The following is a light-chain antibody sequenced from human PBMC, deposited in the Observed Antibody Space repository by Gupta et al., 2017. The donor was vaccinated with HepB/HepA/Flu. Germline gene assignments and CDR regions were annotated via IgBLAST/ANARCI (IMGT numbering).Light chain of an antibody. CDR2: AAY. V-gene: IGKV1-9*01. CDR1: QGFSSY. J-gene: IGKJ4*01. Sequence: EIQLTQSPSFLSASVGDRVTITCRASQGFSSYLAWYQQKPGTAPKLLIYAAYTLARGAKSRVSGSGAGTEFTLTSSSRQNEDFATYDIQQLNSYTFGGGTKVEIK. CDR3: QQLNSYT.